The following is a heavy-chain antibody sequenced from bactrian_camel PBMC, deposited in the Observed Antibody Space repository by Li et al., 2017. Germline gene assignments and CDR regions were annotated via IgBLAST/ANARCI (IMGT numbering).Heavy chain of an antibody. D-gene: IGHD7*01. V-gene: IGHV3S53*01. CDR1: GYPDYSEYC. CDR2: IKSDGAT. J-gene: IGHJ4*01. Sequence: VESGGGSVEAGGSLRLSCVASGYPDYSEYCMGWFRQGAGKQREQREGIGVIKSDGATNYAHQFEGRFTISRDNAKNTLYLGLNSLKPEDTGVYYCARVAPGGPACVWRMPPFAKFQGQGTQVTVS.